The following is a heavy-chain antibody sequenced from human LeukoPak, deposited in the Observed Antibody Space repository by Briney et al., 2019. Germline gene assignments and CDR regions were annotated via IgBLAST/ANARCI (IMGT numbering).Heavy chain of an antibody. D-gene: IGHD1-26*01. Sequence: SETLSLTCAVYGGSFSGYYWSWIRQPPGKGLEWIGEINHSGSTNYNPSLKSRVTISVDTSKNQFSLKLGSVTAADTAVYYCARGRAVGATSGEAEDYWGQGTLVTVSS. V-gene: IGHV4-34*01. CDR2: INHSGST. CDR3: ARGRAVGATSGEAEDY. CDR1: GGSFSGYY. J-gene: IGHJ4*02.